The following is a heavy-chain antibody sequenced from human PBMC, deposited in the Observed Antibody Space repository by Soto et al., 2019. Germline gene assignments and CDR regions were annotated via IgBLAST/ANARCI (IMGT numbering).Heavy chain of an antibody. CDR3: ANLGYCSGGRCYAKLHALNNWFDP. D-gene: IGHD2-15*01. CDR2: IFPDDSDT. V-gene: IGHV5-51*03. CDR1: GYIFTNYW. J-gene: IGHJ5*01. Sequence: EVRLVQSGAVVKEPGESLKISCEGSGYIFTNYWIVWVRQMPGKGLEWMGIIFPDDSDTRYSPSFQGRVTISADKSISTAYLHWSSLEASDTATYYCANLGYCSGGRCYAKLHALNNWFDPWGQGTLVTVSS.